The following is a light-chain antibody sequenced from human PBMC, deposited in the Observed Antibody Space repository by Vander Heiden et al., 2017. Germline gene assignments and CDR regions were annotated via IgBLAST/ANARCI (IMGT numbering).Light chain of an antibody. CDR1: SGDVGGFRL. CDR2: EVT. CDR3: CSYAGSGSVV. J-gene: IGLJ2*01. V-gene: IGLV2-23*02. Sequence: SAPPLPSSVSWCLGQSITMSCGGTSGDVGGFRLGSWYQQLPGKAPKLVLYEVTKRPSGVSNRFSGSKSGNTASLTISGLQAEDEAYYFCCSYAGSGSVVFGGGTRLT.